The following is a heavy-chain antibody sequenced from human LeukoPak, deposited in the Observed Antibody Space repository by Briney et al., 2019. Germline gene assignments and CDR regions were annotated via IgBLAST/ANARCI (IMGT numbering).Heavy chain of an antibody. CDR3: AWNDITIFGVVNYYYYYGMDV. J-gene: IGHJ6*02. D-gene: IGHD3-3*01. CDR1: GGSISSYY. Sequence: NPSETLSLTCTVSGGSISSYYWSWIRQPPGKGLEWIGYIYYSGSTNYNPSLKSRVTISVDTSKNQFSLKLSSVTAADTAVYYCAWNDITIFGVVNYYYYYGMDVWGQGTTVTVSS. CDR2: IYYSGST. V-gene: IGHV4-59*01.